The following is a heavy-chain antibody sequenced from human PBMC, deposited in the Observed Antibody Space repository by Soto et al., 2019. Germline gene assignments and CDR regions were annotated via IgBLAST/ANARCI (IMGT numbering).Heavy chain of an antibody. Sequence: GGSLRLSCAASGFTFDDYAMHWVRQAPGKGLEWVSGISWNSGSIGYADSVKGRFTISRDNAKNSLYLQMNSLRAEDTALYYCAKDMVAGNYYYYYGMDVWGQGTTVTVAS. CDR2: ISWNSGSI. J-gene: IGHJ6*02. CDR1: GFTFDDYA. D-gene: IGHD6-19*01. CDR3: AKDMVAGNYYYYYGMDV. V-gene: IGHV3-9*01.